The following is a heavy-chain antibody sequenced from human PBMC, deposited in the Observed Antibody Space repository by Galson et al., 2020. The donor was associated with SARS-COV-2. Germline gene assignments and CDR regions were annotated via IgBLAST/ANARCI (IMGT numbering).Heavy chain of an antibody. J-gene: IGHJ1*01. CDR1: GFTFSDYF. CDR2: ISGSSSST. CDR3: ARNGRDCSGCFFYGAEYFQY. D-gene: IGHD2-15*01. V-gene: IGHV3-11*06. Sequence: GESLKISCAASGFTFSDYFMSWVRQTPGKGLEWVSYISGSSSSTSYANSVKGRFTISRDNAKNSLYLQMNSLRAEDTAVYYCARNGRDCSGCFFYGAEYFQYWGQGTPVTVSS.